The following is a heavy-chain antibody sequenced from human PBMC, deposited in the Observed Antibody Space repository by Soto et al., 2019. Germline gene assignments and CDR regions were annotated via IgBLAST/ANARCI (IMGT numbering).Heavy chain of an antibody. J-gene: IGHJ6*03. V-gene: IGHV1-8*01. Sequence: GASVKVSCKASGYTFTSYDINWVRQATGQGLEWMGWMNPNSGNTGYAQKFQGRVTMTRNTSISTAYMELSSLRSEDTAVYYCARGPRIMIFGVVPSDDYYYYYMDVWGKGTTVTVSS. D-gene: IGHD3-3*01. CDR2: MNPNSGNT. CDR3: ARGPRIMIFGVVPSDDYYYYYMDV. CDR1: GYTFTSYD.